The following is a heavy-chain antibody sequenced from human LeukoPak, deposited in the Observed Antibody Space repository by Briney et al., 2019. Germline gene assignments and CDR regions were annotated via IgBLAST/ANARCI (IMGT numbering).Heavy chain of an antibody. Sequence: SETLSLTCAVYGGSFRGYYWSWIRQPPGKGLEWIGEINHSGSTNYNPSLKSRVTISVDTSKNQFSLKLSSVTAADTAVYYCARGSPRAAGTFDYWGQGTLVTVSS. V-gene: IGHV4-34*01. CDR1: GGSFRGYY. J-gene: IGHJ4*02. CDR3: ARGSPRAAGTFDY. D-gene: IGHD6-13*01. CDR2: INHSGST.